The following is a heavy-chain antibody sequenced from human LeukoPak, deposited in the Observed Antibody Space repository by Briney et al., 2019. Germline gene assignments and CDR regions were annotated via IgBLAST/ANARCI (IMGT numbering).Heavy chain of an antibody. D-gene: IGHD3-16*02. CDR1: GYTFSSYY. Sequence: ASVKVSCKASGYTFSSYYLHWVRQAPGRGLEWMGIINPDGGSTTYAQKIQGRVTMTRDMSTSTVYMEVSSLRSEDTAVYYCARLSPSEVDYWGQGTLVTVSS. CDR2: INPDGGST. V-gene: IGHV1-46*01. CDR3: ARLSPSEVDY. J-gene: IGHJ4*02.